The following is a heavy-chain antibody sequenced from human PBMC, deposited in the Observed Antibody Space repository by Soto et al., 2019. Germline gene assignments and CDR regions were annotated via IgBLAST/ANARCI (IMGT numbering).Heavy chain of an antibody. J-gene: IGHJ4*02. V-gene: IGHV4-59*03. CDR3: AAGTLGAVWTPLDH. CDR2: IYYSGST. D-gene: IGHD3-16*01. CDR1: GGSFGDNY. Sequence: QVHLQESGPRLVKPSETLSLTCDVSGGSFGDNYWTWIRRFPGKGLEWIGYIYYSGSTNYNPSLKRRVSISVDASKTQFSLQLTSVTAADTAVYYCAAGTLGAVWTPLDHWGQGILVTVSS.